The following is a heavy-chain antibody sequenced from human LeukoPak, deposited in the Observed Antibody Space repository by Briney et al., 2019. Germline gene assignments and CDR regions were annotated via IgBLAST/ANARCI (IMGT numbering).Heavy chain of an antibody. CDR1: GFTFSSYA. V-gene: IGHV3-23*01. J-gene: IGHJ4*02. CDR2: ISGSGGST. D-gene: IGHD6-19*01. Sequence: PGGSLRLSCAASGFTFSSYAMSWVRQAPGKGLEWVSAISGSGGSTYYADPVKGRFTISRDNSKNTVYLKMNSLRAEDTAVYYCAKSTIGILNSSGWWDELYFDYWGQGTLVTVSS. CDR3: AKSTIGILNSSGWWDELYFDY.